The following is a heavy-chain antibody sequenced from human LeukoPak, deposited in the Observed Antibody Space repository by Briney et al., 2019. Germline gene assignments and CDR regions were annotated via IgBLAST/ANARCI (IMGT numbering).Heavy chain of an antibody. Sequence: GGSLRLSCAASGFTFSSYTMNWVRQAPGKGLEWVSSISSSSSYIYYADSVKGRFTISRDNAKNSLYMQMNSLRAEDTAVYYCARGSTRRGYSYGSNWFDLWGQGTLVTVSS. D-gene: IGHD5-18*01. CDR3: ARGSTRRGYSYGSNWFDL. CDR1: GFTFSSYT. J-gene: IGHJ5*02. CDR2: ISSSSSYI. V-gene: IGHV3-21*01.